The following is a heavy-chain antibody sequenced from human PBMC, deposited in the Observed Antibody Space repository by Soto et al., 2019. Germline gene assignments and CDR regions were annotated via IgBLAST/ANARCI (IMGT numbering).Heavy chain of an antibody. CDR3: AIRASYYDSSGYFDY. CDR2: INSDGSST. D-gene: IGHD3-22*01. J-gene: IGHJ4*02. CDR1: GFTFSSYW. V-gene: IGHV3-74*01. Sequence: GGSLRLSCVASGFTFSSYWMHWVRQAPGKGLVWVSRINSDGSSTSYADSVKGRFTISRDNAKNTLYLQMNSLRAEDTAVYYCAIRASYYDSSGYFDYWGQGTLVTVSS.